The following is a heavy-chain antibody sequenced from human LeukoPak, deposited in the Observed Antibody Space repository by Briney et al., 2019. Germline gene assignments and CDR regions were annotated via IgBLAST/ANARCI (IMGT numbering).Heavy chain of an antibody. CDR3: TKLARAPRDFDY. J-gene: IGHJ4*02. D-gene: IGHD3-10*01. Sequence: GGALRLSCAASGFTFSDHYIDWVRQAPGKGLEWVGRSRDKGNSYTTAYAASVRGRCTISRDDSKNSLYLQMNSLKIEDTAVYYCTKLARAPRDFDYWGQGTLVTVSS. CDR1: GFTFSDHY. CDR2: SRDKGNSYTT. V-gene: IGHV3-72*01.